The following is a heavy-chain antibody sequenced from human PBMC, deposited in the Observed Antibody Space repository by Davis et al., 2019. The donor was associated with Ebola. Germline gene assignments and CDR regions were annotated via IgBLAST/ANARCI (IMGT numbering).Heavy chain of an antibody. Sequence: MPLETLSLTCTVSGGSISSYYWSWIRQPPGKGLECIGEINHSGSTNYNPSLKSRVTISVDTSKNQFSLKLSSVTAADTAVYYCARAYSVWFDPWGQGTLVTVSS. CDR2: INHSGST. CDR3: ARAYSVWFDP. CDR1: GGSISSYY. D-gene: IGHD2-15*01. V-gene: IGHV4-34*01. J-gene: IGHJ5*02.